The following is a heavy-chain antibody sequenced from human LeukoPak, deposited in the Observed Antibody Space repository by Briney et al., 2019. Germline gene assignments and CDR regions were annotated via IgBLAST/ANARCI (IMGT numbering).Heavy chain of an antibody. D-gene: IGHD2-2*01. J-gene: IGHJ4*02. CDR2: ISYDGSNK. V-gene: IGHV3-30*18. CDR3: AKDPRASSYRTYYFDY. CDR1: GFTFSSYG. Sequence: GRSLRLSCAASGFTFSSYGMHWVRQAPGKGLEWVAVISYDGSNKYYADSVKGRFTISRDNSKNTLYLQMNSLRAEDTAVYYCAKDPRASSYRTYYFDYWGQGTLVTVSS.